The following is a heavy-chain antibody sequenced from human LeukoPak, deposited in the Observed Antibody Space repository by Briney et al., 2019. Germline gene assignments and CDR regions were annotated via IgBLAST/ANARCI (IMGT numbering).Heavy chain of an antibody. CDR3: AIDRSGSFDY. V-gene: IGHV3-9*03. J-gene: IGHJ4*02. D-gene: IGHD5-12*01. Sequence: GGSLRLSCAASGFTFDDYAMRWVRQAPGKGLEWVSGISWNSGSIGYADSVKGRFTISRDNAKKSLYLQMNSLRAEDMALYYCAIDRSGSFDYWGQGTLVTVSS. CDR2: ISWNSGSI. CDR1: GFTFDDYA.